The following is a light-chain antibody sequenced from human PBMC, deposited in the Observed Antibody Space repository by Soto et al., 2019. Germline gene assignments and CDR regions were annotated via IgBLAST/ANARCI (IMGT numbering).Light chain of an antibody. CDR2: DTD. J-gene: IGLJ3*02. CDR3: LLSSSRARV. Sequence: QAVVTQEPSLTVSPGGTVTLTCGSSTGDVSTGHNPYWFQQKPGQAPRTLIYDTDNKLPWTPARFSGSVFGGKAALTLSSAQPEDEADYYCLLSSSRARVFGGGTKLTVL. CDR1: TGDVSTGHN. V-gene: IGLV7-46*01.